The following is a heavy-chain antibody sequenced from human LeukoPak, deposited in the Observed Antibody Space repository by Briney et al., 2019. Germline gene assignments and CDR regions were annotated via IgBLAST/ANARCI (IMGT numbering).Heavy chain of an antibody. Sequence: GGSLRLSCAASGFTFSSYGMHWVRQAPGKGLEWVAVISYDGSNKYYADSVKGRFTISRDNSKNTLYLQMNSLRAEDTAVYYCAKVSGPMLGYFDYWGQGTLVTVSP. J-gene: IGHJ4*02. CDR3: AKVSGPMLGYFDY. CDR1: GFTFSSYG. CDR2: ISYDGSNK. V-gene: IGHV3-30*18. D-gene: IGHD1-26*01.